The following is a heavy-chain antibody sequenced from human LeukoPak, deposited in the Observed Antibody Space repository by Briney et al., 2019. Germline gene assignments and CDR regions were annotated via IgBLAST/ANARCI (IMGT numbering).Heavy chain of an antibody. CDR2: INHSGST. Sequence: SETLSLTCAVYGGSFSGYYWSWIRQPPGKGLEWIGEINHSGSTNYNPSLKSRVTISVDTSKNQFSLKLSSVTAADTAVYYCARRATTYSGSYSAGAFDIWGQGTMVTVSS. V-gene: IGHV4-34*01. CDR3: ARRATTYSGSYSAGAFDI. CDR1: GGSFSGYY. J-gene: IGHJ3*02. D-gene: IGHD1-26*01.